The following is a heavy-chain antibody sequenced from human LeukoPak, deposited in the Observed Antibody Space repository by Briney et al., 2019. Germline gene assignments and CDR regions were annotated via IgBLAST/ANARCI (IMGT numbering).Heavy chain of an antibody. D-gene: IGHD6-19*01. V-gene: IGHV1-69*05. Sequence: SVKVSCKASGGTFSSYAISWVRQAPGQGLEWMGRIIPIFGTANYAQKFQGRVTITTDESTGTAYMELSSLRSEDTAVYYCARDPYFWGSSGGTDDAFDIWGQGTMVTVSS. CDR1: GGTFSSYA. CDR3: ARDPYFWGSSGGTDDAFDI. J-gene: IGHJ3*02. CDR2: IIPIFGTA.